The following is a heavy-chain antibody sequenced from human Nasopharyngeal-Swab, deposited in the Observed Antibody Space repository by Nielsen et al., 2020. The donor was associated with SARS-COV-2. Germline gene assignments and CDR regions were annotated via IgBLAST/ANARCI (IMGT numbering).Heavy chain of an antibody. V-gene: IGHV3-23*01. D-gene: IGHD6-13*01. Sequence: GGSLRLSCAASGFTFSRYAMSWVRQAPGKGLECVSAISGTGGATYYADSVKGRFIISRDNSKNTLYLQMNSLRAEDTAVYYCARDLGDLYSSSWPRYYYYYYGMDVWGQGTTVTVSS. CDR2: ISGTGGAT. CDR3: ARDLGDLYSSSWPRYYYYYYGMDV. CDR1: GFTFSRYA. J-gene: IGHJ6*02.